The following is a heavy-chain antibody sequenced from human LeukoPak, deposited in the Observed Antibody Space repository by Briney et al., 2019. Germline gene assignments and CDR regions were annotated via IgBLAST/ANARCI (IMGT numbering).Heavy chain of an antibody. CDR2: ISSSGSGGNT. J-gene: IGHJ4*02. V-gene: IGHV3-23*01. CDR3: AKVPRREAIPIHFDY. D-gene: IGHD2-2*02. CDR1: GFTFSSYA. Sequence: GGSLRLSCVASGFTFSSYAMSWARQAPGKGLEWVSGISSSGSGGNTYYADSVKGRFTISRDSSKNTLFLQMNTLRAEDTAVYYCAKVPRREAIPIHFDYWGQGTLVTVSS.